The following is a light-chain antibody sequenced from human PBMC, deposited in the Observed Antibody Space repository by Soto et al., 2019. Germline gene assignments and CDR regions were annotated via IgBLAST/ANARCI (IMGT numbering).Light chain of an antibody. CDR2: KAY. J-gene: IGKJ1*01. CDR3: QHCDSYWT. Sequence: DIQMTQSPSTLSASVGDRVTISCRASQSSSTSLAWYQQKLGKAPKVLIYKAYSLESGVPSRFSGSGPGTEFTLTISSLQPDYFETYYCQHCDSYWTFGQGNKVEIK. CDR1: QSSSTS. V-gene: IGKV1-5*03.